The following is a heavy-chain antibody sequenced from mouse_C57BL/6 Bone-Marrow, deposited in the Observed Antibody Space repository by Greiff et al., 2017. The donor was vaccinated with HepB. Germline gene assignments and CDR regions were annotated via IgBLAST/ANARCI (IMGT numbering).Heavy chain of an antibody. CDR3: ARRTAQVPFDY. CDR1: GYTFTSYG. V-gene: IGHV1-81*01. D-gene: IGHD3-2*02. Sequence: VKLVESGAELARPGASVKLSCKASGYTFTSYGISWVKQRTGQGLEWIGEIYPRSGNTYYNEKFKGKATLTADKSSSTAYMELRSLTSEDSAVCFCARRTAQVPFDYWGQGTTLTVSS. J-gene: IGHJ2*01. CDR2: IYPRSGNT.